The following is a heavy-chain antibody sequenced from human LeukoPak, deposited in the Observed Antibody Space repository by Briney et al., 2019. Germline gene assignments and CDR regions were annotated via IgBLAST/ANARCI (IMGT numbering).Heavy chain of an antibody. CDR2: ISAYNGNT. J-gene: IGHJ4*02. Sequence: GASVKVSCKASGYTFTSYGINWVRQAPGQGLEWMGWISAYNGNTNYAQKLQGRVTMTTDTSTSTAYMELRSLRSDDTAVYYCAITPLYCSGGSCYSPNFDYWGQGTLVTVSS. CDR3: AITPLYCSGGSCYSPNFDY. V-gene: IGHV1-18*01. D-gene: IGHD2-15*01. CDR1: GYTFTSYG.